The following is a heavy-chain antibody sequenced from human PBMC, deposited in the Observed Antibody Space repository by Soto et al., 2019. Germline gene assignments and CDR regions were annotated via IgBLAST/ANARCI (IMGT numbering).Heavy chain of an antibody. Sequence: PGGSLRLSCAASGFTFSSHWMHWVRQAPGKGLVWVSRINSDGSGTSYADSVKGRFTISRDNAKNTLYLQMNGLRAEDTALYYCVDPYFFDYWGQGTLVTVSS. V-gene: IGHV3-74*01. D-gene: IGHD2-2*03. J-gene: IGHJ4*02. CDR1: GFTFSSHW. CDR2: INSDGSGT. CDR3: VDPYFFDY.